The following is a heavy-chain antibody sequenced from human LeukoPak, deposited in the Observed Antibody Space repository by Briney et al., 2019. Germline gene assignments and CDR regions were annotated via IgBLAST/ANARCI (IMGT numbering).Heavy chain of an antibody. V-gene: IGHV4-38-2*01. CDR3: VTFGSSYYFDY. CDR1: GYSISSGYY. D-gene: IGHD3-16*01. Sequence: PSETLSLTCAVSGYSISSGYYWGWIRQPPGKGLEWIGSIYHSGSTYYNPSLKSRVTISVDTSKNQFSLKLSSVTAADTAVYYCVTFGSSYYFDYWGQGTLATVSS. CDR2: IYHSGST. J-gene: IGHJ4*02.